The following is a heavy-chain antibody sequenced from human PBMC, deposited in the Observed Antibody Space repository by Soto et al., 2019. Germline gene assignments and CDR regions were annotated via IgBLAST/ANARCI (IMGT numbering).Heavy chain of an antibody. J-gene: IGHJ5*02. CDR1: GYTFTSYP. Sequence: ASVKVSCKASGYTFTSYPMNWLRQAPGQRPEWMGWINAGNGGTKYSQKFQGRVSITRDTSASTAYMQLSRLRSEDTAVYYCATDRGGYCSGGSCSEPWFDPWGQGTLVTVSS. V-gene: IGHV1-3*01. CDR2: INAGNGGT. CDR3: ATDRGGYCSGGSCSEPWFDP. D-gene: IGHD2-15*01.